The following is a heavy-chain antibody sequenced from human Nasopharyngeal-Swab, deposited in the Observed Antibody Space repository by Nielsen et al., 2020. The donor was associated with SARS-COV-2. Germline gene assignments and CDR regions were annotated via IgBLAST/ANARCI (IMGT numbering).Heavy chain of an antibody. Sequence: WIRQPPGKGLEWIGYIYYSGSTSYNPSLKSRVTISVDTSKNQFPLKVRSVTAADTAVYYCARGSDYRAFDIWGQGTMVTVSS. D-gene: IGHD1-26*01. CDR3: ARGSDYRAFDI. CDR2: IYYSGST. V-gene: IGHV4-59*01. J-gene: IGHJ3*02.